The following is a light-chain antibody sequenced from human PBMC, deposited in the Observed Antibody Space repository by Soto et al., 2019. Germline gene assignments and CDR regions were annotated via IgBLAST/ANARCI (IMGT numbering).Light chain of an antibody. Sequence: EIVLTQSPATLSLSPGERATLSCRASQSVSSYLAWYQQKPGQAPRLLIYGASNRATGIPDRFSGSGSGTDFALTISRLEPEDFAMYYCQEYGGSPMYTFGQGTKLEIK. V-gene: IGKV3-20*01. J-gene: IGKJ2*01. CDR1: QSVSSY. CDR3: QEYGGSPMYT. CDR2: GAS.